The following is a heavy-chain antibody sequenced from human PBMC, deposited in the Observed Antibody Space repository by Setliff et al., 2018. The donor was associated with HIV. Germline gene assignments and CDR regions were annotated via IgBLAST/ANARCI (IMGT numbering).Heavy chain of an antibody. V-gene: IGHV1-46*01. D-gene: IGHD2-2*01. Sequence: ASVKVSCKASGYTFTSYYMHWVRQAPGQGLEWLGIIDPNGGATNNAQKLQGRLTVTTDTSTSTLYMELSNLRSDDTAVYYCARAGGGATDQAFDIWGQGTMVTVSS. CDR2: IDPNGGAT. CDR1: GYTFTSYY. J-gene: IGHJ3*02. CDR3: ARAGGGATDQAFDI.